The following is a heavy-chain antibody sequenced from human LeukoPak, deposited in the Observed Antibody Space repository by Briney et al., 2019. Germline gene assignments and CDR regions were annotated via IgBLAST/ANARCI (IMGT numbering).Heavy chain of an antibody. CDR2: MYYSGSSGNT. Sequence: PSETLSLTCTVSGGSISSTTYYWGWIRQPPGKGLEWIATMYYSGSSGNTYYNPSLKSRVAISVDTSRNQVSLKLSSVTAADTAVYFCARGMGGNYFNLFDYWGQGTLVTVSS. CDR1: GGSISSTTYY. D-gene: IGHD4-23*01. CDR3: ARGMGGNYFNLFDY. J-gene: IGHJ4*02. V-gene: IGHV4-39*07.